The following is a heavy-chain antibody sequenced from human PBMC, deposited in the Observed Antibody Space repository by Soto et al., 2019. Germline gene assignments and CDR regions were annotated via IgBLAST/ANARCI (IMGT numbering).Heavy chain of an antibody. CDR2: ISFDGVNE. CDR3: AKSIDTTSGYSRGRGALLDY. J-gene: IGHJ4*02. D-gene: IGHD3-22*01. CDR1: GFTFSAYG. Sequence: QVQLVESGGGVVQPGRSLRLSCAASGFTFSAYGMHWVRQAPGKGPEWVAVISFDGVNEYYADSVKGRFTISRDNSKNTVFLQMNSLRTEDTAVYYCAKSIDTTSGYSRGRGALLDYWGQGILVTVSS. V-gene: IGHV3-30*18.